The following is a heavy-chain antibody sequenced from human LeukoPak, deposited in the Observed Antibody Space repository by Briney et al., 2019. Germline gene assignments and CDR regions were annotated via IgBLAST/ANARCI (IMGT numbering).Heavy chain of an antibody. CDR2: IIPIFGTA. V-gene: IGHV1-69*13. J-gene: IGHJ6*02. Sequence: ASVKVSCKASRGTFSSYAISWVRQAPGQGLEWMGGIIPIFGTANYAQKFQGRVTITADESTSTAYMELSSLRSEDTAVYYCARDQSRVYGMDVWGQGTTVTVSS. CDR3: ARDQSRVYGMDV. CDR1: RGTFSSYA.